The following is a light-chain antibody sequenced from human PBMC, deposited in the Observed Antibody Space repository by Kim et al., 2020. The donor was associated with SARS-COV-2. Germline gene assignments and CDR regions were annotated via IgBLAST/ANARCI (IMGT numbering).Light chain of an antibody. CDR3: QTWGPGIRV. Sequence: ASVRFSCPLGSGRSNSAVAWHQQRGEKGPGYWMKVNIDGSHNKGDGIPDRFSGSASGAERYLTISSLQSEDEADYYCQTWGPGIRVFGGGTQLTVL. CDR2: VNIDGSH. CDR1: SGRSNSA. J-gene: IGLJ3*02. V-gene: IGLV4-69*01.